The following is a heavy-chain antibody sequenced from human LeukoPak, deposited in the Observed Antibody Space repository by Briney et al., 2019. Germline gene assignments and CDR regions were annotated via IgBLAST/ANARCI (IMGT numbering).Heavy chain of an antibody. CDR2: INTNTGNP. J-gene: IGHJ4*02. V-gene: IGHV7-4-1*02. CDR1: GYTFISYV. D-gene: IGHD4-23*01. CDR3: ARDQGDYGGLYYFDY. Sequence: GASVKVSCKASGYTFISYVMNWVRQAPGQGLEWMGWINTNTGNPTYAQGFTGRFVFSLDTSVSTAYLQISSLKAEDTAVYYCARDQGDYGGLYYFDYWGQGTLVTVSS.